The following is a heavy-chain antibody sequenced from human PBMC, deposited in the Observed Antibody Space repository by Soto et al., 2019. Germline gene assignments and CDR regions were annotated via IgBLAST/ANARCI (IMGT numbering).Heavy chain of an antibody. Sequence: QVQLVQSGAEVKKPGSSVKVSCKASGGTFSTYAIDWVRQAPGQGLEWMGGIIPLFGTAKYAQNFQGRITITADESTNTAYMELRSLRSQDTAVYYCARVNSDPIWSGYYSVKNWFDPWGQGTLVTVSS. V-gene: IGHV1-69*01. D-gene: IGHD3-3*01. CDR3: ARVNSDPIWSGYYSVKNWFDP. J-gene: IGHJ5*02. CDR2: IIPLFGTA. CDR1: GGTFSTYA.